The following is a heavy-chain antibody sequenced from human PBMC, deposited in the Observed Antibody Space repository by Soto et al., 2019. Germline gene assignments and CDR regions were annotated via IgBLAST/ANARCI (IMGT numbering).Heavy chain of an antibody. V-gene: IGHV4-31*03. CDR2: IYHIGSP. D-gene: IGHD3-22*01. CDR3: VRDRALDSSGHWFDT. CDR1: GRPVSSGGYY. Sequence: SETLSLTCTVSGRPVSSGGYYWTWIRQHPGRGLEWIGYIYHIGSPYYNPSLENRVTISLDTAKNQFSLNLTSVTAADTAIYYCVRDRALDSSGHWFDTWGQGTLVTASS. J-gene: IGHJ5*02.